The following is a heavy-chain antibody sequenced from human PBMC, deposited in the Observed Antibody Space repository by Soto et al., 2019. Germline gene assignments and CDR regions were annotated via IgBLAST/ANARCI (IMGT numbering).Heavy chain of an antibody. CDR2: INPSGGST. D-gene: IGHD6-6*01. J-gene: IGHJ4*02. Sequence: ASVKVSCKASGYTFTSYYMHWVRQAPGQGLEWMGIINPSGGSTSYAQKFQGRVTMTTDKSTSTAYMELSSLRSEDTAVYYCAREDWDIAARAGDDYWGQGTLVTVSS. CDR3: AREDWDIAARAGDDY. V-gene: IGHV1-46*01. CDR1: GYTFTSYY.